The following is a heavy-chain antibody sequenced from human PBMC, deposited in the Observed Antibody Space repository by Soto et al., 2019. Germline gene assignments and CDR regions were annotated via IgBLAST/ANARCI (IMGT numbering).Heavy chain of an antibody. D-gene: IGHD3-16*02. CDR2: INHSGST. CDR1: GGSFSGYY. V-gene: IGHV4-34*01. CDR3: ARGKAQYYDYVWGSYRQYYFDY. J-gene: IGHJ4*02. Sequence: SETLSLTCAVYGGSFSGYYWSWIRQPPGKGLEWIGEINHSGSTNYNPSLKSRVTISVDTSKNQFSLKLSSVTAADTAVYYCARGKAQYYDYVWGSYRQYYFDYWGQGTLVTVSS.